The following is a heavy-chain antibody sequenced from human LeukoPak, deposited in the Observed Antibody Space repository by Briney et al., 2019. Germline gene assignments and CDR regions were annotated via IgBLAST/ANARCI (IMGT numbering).Heavy chain of an antibody. Sequence: GGSLRLSCAASGFTFSSYWMHWVRQAPGRGLVWVSRINPDGSWASYADSVKGRFTISRDNAKNTLYLQMNSLRVEDTAVYYCARASSGSHGDYWGQGTLVTVSS. J-gene: IGHJ4*02. D-gene: IGHD1-26*01. CDR3: ARASSGSHGDY. CDR1: GFTFSSYW. CDR2: INPDGSWA. V-gene: IGHV3-74*01.